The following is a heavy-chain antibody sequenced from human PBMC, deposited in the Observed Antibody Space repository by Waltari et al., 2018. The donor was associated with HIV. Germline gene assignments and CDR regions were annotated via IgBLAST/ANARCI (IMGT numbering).Heavy chain of an antibody. V-gene: IGHV4-39*07. CDR1: GGSISSSSYY. Sequence: QLQLQESGPGLVKPSETLSLTCTVSGGSISSSSYYWGWIRQPPGKGLQWIGSIYYSGSTYYNPSLKGRVTISVDTSKNQFSLKLSSVTASDTAVYYCARNPYYYDSSGYYYRNDAFDIWGQGTMVTVSS. D-gene: IGHD3-22*01. J-gene: IGHJ3*02. CDR2: IYYSGST. CDR3: ARNPYYYDSSGYYYRNDAFDI.